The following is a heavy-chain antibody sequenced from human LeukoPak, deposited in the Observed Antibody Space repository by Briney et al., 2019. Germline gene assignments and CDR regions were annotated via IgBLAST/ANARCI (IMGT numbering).Heavy chain of an antibody. V-gene: IGHV3-30-3*01. Sequence: GRSLTLSCAASGFTFSIYAIHRVRQAPGKGLEWVSVISYDGNTKYYADSVKGRFTISRDNSKNTLYLQMNSLRAEDTAVYYCARDGPYSDSSRRAFDIWGQGTMVTVSS. CDR1: GFTFSIYA. CDR3: ARDGPYSDSSRRAFDI. J-gene: IGHJ3*02. CDR2: ISYDGNTK. D-gene: IGHD3-22*01.